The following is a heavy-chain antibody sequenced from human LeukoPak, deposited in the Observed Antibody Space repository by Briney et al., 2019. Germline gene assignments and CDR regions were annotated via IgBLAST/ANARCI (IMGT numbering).Heavy chain of an antibody. CDR1: GGSISSFY. J-gene: IGHJ4*02. CDR3: ARKGFGSWYRGPFDY. CDR2: ISYIGST. Sequence: SETLSLTCTVSGGSISSFYWSWIRQPPGKGLEWIGYISYIGSTNYNPSLKSRVTISVDTSKNQFSLKLSSVTAADTAVYYCARKGFGSWYRGPFDYWGQGTLVTVSS. D-gene: IGHD6-13*01. V-gene: IGHV4-59*08.